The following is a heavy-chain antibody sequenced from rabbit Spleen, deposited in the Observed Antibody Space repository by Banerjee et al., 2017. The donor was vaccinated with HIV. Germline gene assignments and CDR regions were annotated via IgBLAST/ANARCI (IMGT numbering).Heavy chain of an antibody. V-gene: IGHV1S45*01. Sequence: QEQLEESGGGLVQPEGSLTLTCTASGFSFSSSYYMCWVRQAPGKGLEWIACIDAGGSGFTYFASWAKGRFTISKASSTTVTLQMTSLTAADTATYFCARDTSSSFSSYGMDLWGPGTLVTVS. CDR1: GFSFSSSYY. D-gene: IGHD1-1*01. CDR2: IDAGGSGFT. J-gene: IGHJ6*01. CDR3: ARDTSSSFSSYGMDL.